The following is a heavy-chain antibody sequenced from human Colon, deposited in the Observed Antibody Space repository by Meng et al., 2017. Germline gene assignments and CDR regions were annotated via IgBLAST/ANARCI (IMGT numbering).Heavy chain of an antibody. J-gene: IGHJ1*01. D-gene: IGHD3-10*01. CDR1: GGAISSSSYY. Sequence: SETLSLTCTVSGGAISSSSYYWGWIRQPPGKGLERIGSIYYSGSTYYNPSLKSRVTISVDTTKNQFSLRLSSVTAADTAVDYCARVLRGSGIILYFQRWGQGTLVTVSS. CDR2: IYYSGST. CDR3: ARVLRGSGIILYFQR. V-gene: IGHV4-39*07.